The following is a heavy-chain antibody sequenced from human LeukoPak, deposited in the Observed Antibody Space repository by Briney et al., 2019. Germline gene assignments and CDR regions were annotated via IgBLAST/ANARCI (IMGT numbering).Heavy chain of an antibody. CDR3: AKDPPSVLRYFDWLPQYFDY. Sequence: GGSLRLSCAASGFTFSSYAMNWVRQAPGKGLEWVSAISGSGGSTYYADSVKGRFTISRDNSKNTLYLQMNSLRAEDTAVYYCAKDPPSVLRYFDWLPQYFDYWGQGTLVTVSS. V-gene: IGHV3-23*01. J-gene: IGHJ4*02. CDR2: ISGSGGST. CDR1: GFTFSSYA. D-gene: IGHD3-9*01.